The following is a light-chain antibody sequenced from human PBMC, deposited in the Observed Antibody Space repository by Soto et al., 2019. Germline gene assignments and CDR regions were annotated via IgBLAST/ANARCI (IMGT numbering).Light chain of an antibody. CDR1: QSLITRY. CDR2: GAS. V-gene: IGKV3-20*01. Sequence: EIVLTQSPGTLSLFPGERATLSCRDSQSLITRYLAWYQQKPGQAPRLLIYGASSRATGIADRFSGSGSGTDFTLTISRLEPEDGAVYSCQQYGTSPTFGQGTRLEIK. J-gene: IGKJ5*01. CDR3: QQYGTSPT.